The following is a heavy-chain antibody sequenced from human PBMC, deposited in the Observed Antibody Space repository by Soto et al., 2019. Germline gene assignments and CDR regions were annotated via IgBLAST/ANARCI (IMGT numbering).Heavy chain of an antibody. CDR2: ITNRGTHT. D-gene: IGHD2-15*01. Sequence: GGSLRLSCTASGFSFSSYTMNWVRQAPGKGLQWEASITNRGTHTYSADSVKGRFTISRDNDKNSLYLQMNNLRAEDTATYYCARAHEVAWFDSWGLGALVTVSS. V-gene: IGHV3-21*06. CDR3: ARAHEVAWFDS. CDR1: GFSFSSYT. J-gene: IGHJ5*01.